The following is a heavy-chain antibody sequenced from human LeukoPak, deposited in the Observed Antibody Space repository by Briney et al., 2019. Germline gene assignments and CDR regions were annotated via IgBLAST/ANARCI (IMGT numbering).Heavy chain of an antibody. Sequence: GGSLRLSCAASGFTLSSFEMNWVRQAPGKGLEWVSYISSSGRTIYYADSVKGRFNISRDNAKNSLYLQMNSMRAEDTAVYYCARDLGYKGYYDFWSAPKDIWGQGTMVTVSS. CDR2: ISSSGRTI. CDR1: GFTLSSFE. CDR3: ARDLGYKGYYDFWSAPKDI. D-gene: IGHD3-3*01. V-gene: IGHV3-48*03. J-gene: IGHJ3*02.